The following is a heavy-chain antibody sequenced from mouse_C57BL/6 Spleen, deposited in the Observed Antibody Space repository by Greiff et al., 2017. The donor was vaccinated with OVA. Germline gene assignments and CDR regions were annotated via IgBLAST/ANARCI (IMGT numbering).Heavy chain of an antibody. CDR3: ARVGRGFAY. CDR2: IDPSDSYT. D-gene: IGHD4-1*01. CDR1: GYTFTSYW. V-gene: IGHV1-69*01. Sequence: QVQLKQPGAELVMPGASVKLSCKASGYTFTSYWMHWVKQRPGQGLEWIGEIDPSDSYTNYNQKFKGKSTLTVDKSSSTAYMQLSSLTSEDSAVYYCARVGRGFAYWGQGTLVTVSA. J-gene: IGHJ3*01.